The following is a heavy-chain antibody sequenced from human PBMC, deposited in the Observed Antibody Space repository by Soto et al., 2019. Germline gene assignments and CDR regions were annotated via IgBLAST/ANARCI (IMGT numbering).Heavy chain of an antibody. V-gene: IGHV4-39*01. CDR2: IYYTGTT. CDR3: ARQKWEQPKWFDP. J-gene: IGHJ5*02. CDR1: GGAISDARFY. D-gene: IGHD1-26*01. Sequence: QLQLQESGPGLVKPSETLSLTCSLSGGAISDARFYWGWIRQSPGGGMEWMGSIYYTGTTFFNPPPKSRVTISVDTSENQFSLKLYSVTAADTALYFCARQKWEQPKWFDPWGQGTLVIVSP.